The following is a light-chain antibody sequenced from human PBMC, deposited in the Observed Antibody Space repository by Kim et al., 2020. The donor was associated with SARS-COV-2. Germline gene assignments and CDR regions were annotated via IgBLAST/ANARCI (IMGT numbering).Light chain of an antibody. Sequence: SYELTQPLSVSVALGQSAKIVCGGGNIGNKHVRWYQQKPGQAPVMVIYKNNKLPSGIPERFSGSNSGNTATLTISRTQDRDEADYYCQVWDSNTAVFGGGTQLTVL. J-gene: IGLJ3*02. CDR3: QVWDSNTAV. V-gene: IGLV3-9*01. CDR2: KNN. CDR1: NIGNKH.